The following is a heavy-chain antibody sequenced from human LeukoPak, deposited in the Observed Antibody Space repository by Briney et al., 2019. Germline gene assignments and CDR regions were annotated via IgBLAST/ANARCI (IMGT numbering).Heavy chain of an antibody. D-gene: IGHD6-6*01. CDR3: ARGGASSIAGNEGFDY. CDR1: GYTFTSYD. Sequence: RASVKVSCKASGYTFTSYDINWVRQATGQGLEWMGWMNPNSGNTGYAQKFQGRVTITRNTSISTAYMELSSLRSEDTAVYYCARGGASSIAGNEGFDYWGQGTLVTVSS. CDR2: MNPNSGNT. J-gene: IGHJ4*02. V-gene: IGHV1-8*03.